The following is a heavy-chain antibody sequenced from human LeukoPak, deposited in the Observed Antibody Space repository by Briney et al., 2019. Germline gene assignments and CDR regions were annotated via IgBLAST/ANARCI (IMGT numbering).Heavy chain of an antibody. CDR2: ISSNGGST. D-gene: IGHD3-3*01. Sequence: GGTLRLSCAASGFTFSSYAMHWVRQAPGKGLEYVSAISSNGGSTYYANSVKGRFTISRDNSKNTLYLQMGSLRAEDMAVYYCARGPTIRFLEWLLDSRAFDIWGQGTMVTVSS. CDR3: ARGPTIRFLEWLLDSRAFDI. V-gene: IGHV3-64*01. J-gene: IGHJ3*02. CDR1: GFTFSSYA.